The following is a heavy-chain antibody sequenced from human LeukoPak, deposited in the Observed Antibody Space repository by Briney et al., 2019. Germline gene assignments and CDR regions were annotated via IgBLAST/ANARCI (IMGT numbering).Heavy chain of an antibody. CDR3: AKVNILGATSPHQQLFDY. Sequence: GGSLRLSCVASGFTFSTYAMNWVRQAPGKGLEWVALVRYDGNNKFYADSVKGRFTISRDNSKNTMYLQMNSLRAEDTAVYYCAKVNILGATSPHQQLFDYWGQGTLVTVSS. V-gene: IGHV3-30*02. CDR1: GFTFSTYA. J-gene: IGHJ4*02. CDR2: VRYDGNNK. D-gene: IGHD1-26*01.